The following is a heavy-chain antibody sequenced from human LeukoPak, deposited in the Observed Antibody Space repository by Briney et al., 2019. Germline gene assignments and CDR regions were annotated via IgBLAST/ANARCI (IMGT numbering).Heavy chain of an antibody. CDR3: ARAYYDILTGYENFDY. CDR1: GYTFTGYY. D-gene: IGHD3-9*01. Sequence: ASVKVSCKASGYTFTGYYMHWVRQAPGQGLEWMGWINPNSGGTNYAQKFQGRVTTTRDTSISTAYMELSRLRSDDTAVYYCARAYYDILTGYENFDYWGQGTLVTVSS. J-gene: IGHJ4*02. V-gene: IGHV1-2*02. CDR2: INPNSGGT.